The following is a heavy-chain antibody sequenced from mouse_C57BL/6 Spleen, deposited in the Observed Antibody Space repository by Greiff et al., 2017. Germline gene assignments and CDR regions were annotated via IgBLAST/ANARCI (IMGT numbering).Heavy chain of an antibody. CDR2: ISSGSSTI. J-gene: IGHJ3*01. Sequence: EVQGVESGGGLVKPGGSLKLSCAASGFTFSDYGMHWVRQAPEKGLEWVAYISSGSSTIYYADTVKGRFTISRDNAKNTLFLQMTSLRSEDTAMYYCANDDYEGFAYWGQGTLVTVSA. CDR3: ANDDYEGFAY. CDR1: GFTFSDYG. V-gene: IGHV5-17*01. D-gene: IGHD2-4*01.